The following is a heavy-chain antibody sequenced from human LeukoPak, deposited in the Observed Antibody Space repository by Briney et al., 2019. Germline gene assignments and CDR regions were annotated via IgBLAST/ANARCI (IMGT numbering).Heavy chain of an antibody. CDR3: ARSLVFGVVINYFDY. CDR1: GGTFSSYA. D-gene: IGHD3-3*01. Sequence: SVKVSCKASGGTFSSYAISWVRQAPGQGLEWMGRIIPIFGTANYAQKFQGRVTITTDESTSTAYMELSSLRSEDTAVYYCARSLVFGVVINYFDYWGQGTLVTASS. J-gene: IGHJ4*02. V-gene: IGHV1-69*05. CDR2: IIPIFGTA.